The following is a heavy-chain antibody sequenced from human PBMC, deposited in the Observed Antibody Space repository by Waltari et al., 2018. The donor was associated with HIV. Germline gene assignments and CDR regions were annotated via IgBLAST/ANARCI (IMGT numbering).Heavy chain of an antibody. Sequence: QGYLEQSVPGLVRPSKTINLIRVISGDSVSSGTAAWHWIRQSPSRGFEWLGRTYYRSKWSTDYAESVRGRISITPYTDNNQFSLHLTSVSAADTAVYFCARDSYSLDFWGLGTQVLVSS. V-gene: IGHV6-1*01. CDR2: TYYRSKWST. CDR1: GDSVSSGTAA. D-gene: IGHD4-4*01. J-gene: IGHJ4*02. CDR3: ARDSYSLDF.